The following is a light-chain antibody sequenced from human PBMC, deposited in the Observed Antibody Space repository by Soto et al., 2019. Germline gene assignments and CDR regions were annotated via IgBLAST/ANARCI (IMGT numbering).Light chain of an antibody. CDR1: QSVRSGY. Sequence: EIVLTQSPGTLSLSPGERATLSCRASQSVRSGYLAWYQQKPGQAPRLLIYGASSRATGIPDRFSGSGSGTDFTLTISRLEPDDFAVYYCQHYDNSPWTFGQGTKVEIK. CDR2: GAS. J-gene: IGKJ1*01. V-gene: IGKV3-20*01. CDR3: QHYDNSPWT.